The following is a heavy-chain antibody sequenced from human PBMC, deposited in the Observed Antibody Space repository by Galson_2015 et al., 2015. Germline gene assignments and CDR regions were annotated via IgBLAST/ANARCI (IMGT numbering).Heavy chain of an antibody. CDR3: ARESSFGSRYFDY. CDR2: IYSGGST. CDR1: GFTVSSNY. J-gene: IGHJ4*02. V-gene: IGHV3-53*01. D-gene: IGHD3-10*01. Sequence: SLRLSCAASGFTVSSNYMSWVRQAPGKGLEWVSVIYSGGSTYYADSVKGRFTISRDNSKNTLYLQMNSLRAEDTAVYYCARESSFGSRYFDYWGQGTLATVSS.